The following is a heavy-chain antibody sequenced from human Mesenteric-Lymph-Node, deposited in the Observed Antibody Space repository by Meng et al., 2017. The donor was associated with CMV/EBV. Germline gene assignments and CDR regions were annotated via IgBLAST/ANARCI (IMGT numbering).Heavy chain of an antibody. V-gene: IGHV3-48*04. D-gene: IGHD5-24*01. CDR2: ISSSSSTI. CDR1: GFTFSSYS. Sequence: GESLKISCAASGFTFSSYSMNWVRQAPGKGLEWVSYISSSSSTIYYADSVKGRFTISRDNAKNSLYLQMNSLRAEDTAVYYCAREHYNSYGSGDYGMDVWGQGTTVTVSS. J-gene: IGHJ6*02. CDR3: AREHYNSYGSGDYGMDV.